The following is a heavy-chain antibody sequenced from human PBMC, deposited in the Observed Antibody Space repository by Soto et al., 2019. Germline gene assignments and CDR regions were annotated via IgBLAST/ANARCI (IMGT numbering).Heavy chain of an antibody. J-gene: IGHJ3*02. CDR1: GYTFTYRY. V-gene: IGHV1-45*02. Sequence: SVKVSCKASGYTFTYRYLHWVRQAPGQALDWMGWITPFNGNTNYAQKFQDRVTITRDRSMSTAYMELSSLRSEDTAMYYCARSRTAGTTGTTRDDAFDIWGQGTMVTVSS. D-gene: IGHD1-1*01. CDR2: ITPFNGNT. CDR3: ARSRTAGTTGTTRDDAFDI.